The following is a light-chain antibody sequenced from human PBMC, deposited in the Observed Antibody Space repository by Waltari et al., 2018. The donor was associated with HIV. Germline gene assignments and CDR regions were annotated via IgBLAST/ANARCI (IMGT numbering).Light chain of an antibody. CDR3: AAWDDSLNGPV. CDR1: TSNIGSNT. V-gene: IGLV1-44*01. Sequence: QSVLTQPPSASGTPGQRVTISCSGSTSNIGSNTINWYQQLPGTAPKLLIYSNNQRPSGVPDRFSVSKSGTSASLAISGLQSEDEADYSCAAWDDSLNGPVFGGGTKLTVL. J-gene: IGLJ3*02. CDR2: SNN.